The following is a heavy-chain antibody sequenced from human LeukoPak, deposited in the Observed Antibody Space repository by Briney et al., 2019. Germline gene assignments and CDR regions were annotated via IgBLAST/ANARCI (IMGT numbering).Heavy chain of an antibody. Sequence: ASVKVSRKASGYTFTSYAMHWVRQAPGQRLEWMGWINAGNGNTKYSQKFQGRVTITRDTSASTAYMELSSLRSEDTAVYYCARDVYYYDSSGYYRWFDPWGQGTLVTVSS. J-gene: IGHJ5*02. CDR2: INAGNGNT. V-gene: IGHV1-3*01. CDR1: GYTFTSYA. D-gene: IGHD3-22*01. CDR3: ARDVYYYDSSGYYRWFDP.